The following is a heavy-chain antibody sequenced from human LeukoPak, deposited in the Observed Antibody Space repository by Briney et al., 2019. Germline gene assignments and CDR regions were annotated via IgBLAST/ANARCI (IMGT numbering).Heavy chain of an antibody. Sequence: SETLSLTCTVSGGSISSYYWSWIRQPPGKGLEWIGYVSYSGSTNYNPSLKSRVTISVDTSKNQFSLKLSSETAADTAVYYCARRGGYSGYDRDWGQGTLVTVSS. CDR3: ARRGGYSGYDRD. V-gene: IGHV4-59*08. CDR1: GGSISSYY. D-gene: IGHD5-12*01. CDR2: VSYSGST. J-gene: IGHJ4*02.